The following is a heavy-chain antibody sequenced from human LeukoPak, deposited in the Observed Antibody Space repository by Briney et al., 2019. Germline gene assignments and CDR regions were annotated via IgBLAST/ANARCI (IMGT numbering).Heavy chain of an antibody. CDR3: ARSSYDWFDP. CDR1: GYSFSSYW. CDR2: IYPADSDT. Sequence: GESLKISCKGSGYSFSSYWTAWVRQMPGKGLEWMGIIYPADSDTRYSPSFQGQVTISADKSLSTAYLQWSSLKASDTAMYYCARSSYDWFDPWGQGTLVTVSS. J-gene: IGHJ5*02. V-gene: IGHV5-51*01. D-gene: IGHD5-18*01.